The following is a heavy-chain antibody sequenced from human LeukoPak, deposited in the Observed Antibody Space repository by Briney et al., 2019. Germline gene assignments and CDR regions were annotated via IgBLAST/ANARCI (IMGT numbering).Heavy chain of an antibody. CDR1: GFTFTSYA. D-gene: IGHD6-6*01. J-gene: IGHJ4*02. V-gene: IGHV3-23*01. CDR3: AKLIAARGPGDY. Sequence: GGSLKLSCEASGFTFTSYAMSWVRQAPGKGLEWVSVISASGDSTYYADSVKGRFTISRDNSKNTLYLKMNSLRSEDTAIYYCAKLIAARGPGDYWGQGTLVTVSS. CDR2: ISASGDST.